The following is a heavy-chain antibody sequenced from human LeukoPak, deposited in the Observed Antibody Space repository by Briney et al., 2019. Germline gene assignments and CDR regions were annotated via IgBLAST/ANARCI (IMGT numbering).Heavy chain of an antibody. CDR1: GDSVSSNSAA. Sequence: SQTLSLTCAISGDSVSSNSAAWNWIRPSPSRGLEWLGRTYYRSKRYNDYAISVKSRIIINPDTSKNQSSLQLNSVTPEDPAVYYCARAVGAASFDSWGQGTLVTVSS. V-gene: IGHV6-1*01. CDR2: TYYRSKRYN. CDR3: ARAVGAASFDS. D-gene: IGHD2-15*01. J-gene: IGHJ4*02.